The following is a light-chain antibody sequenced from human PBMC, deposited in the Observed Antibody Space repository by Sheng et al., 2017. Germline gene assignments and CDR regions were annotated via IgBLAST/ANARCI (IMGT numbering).Light chain of an antibody. V-gene: IGKV1-39*01. CDR3: QQSYSTPWT. J-gene: IGKJ1*01. Sequence: IQMTQSPSTLSASVGDRVIITCRASQSLNNALAWYQVKPGKAPKFLIYDASTLQRGVPSRFSGSGSGTDFTLTISSLQPEDFATYYCQQSYSTPWTFGQGTKVEIK. CDR2: DAS. CDR1: QSLNNA.